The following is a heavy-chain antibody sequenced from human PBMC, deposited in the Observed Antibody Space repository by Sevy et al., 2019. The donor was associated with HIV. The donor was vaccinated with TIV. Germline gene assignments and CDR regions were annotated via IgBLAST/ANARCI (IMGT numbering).Heavy chain of an antibody. CDR2: TNPNSGNT. J-gene: IGHJ4*02. V-gene: IGHV1-8*01. CDR3: ARRQGGTSYSFDY. Sequence: ASVKVSCKASGYPFTSFDVNWVRQASGQGLEWLGWTNPNSGNTGYSQKFQGRVTMTRNISISTAYMELRSLTSEDTAVYYCARRQGGTSYSFDYWGQGTLVTVSS. D-gene: IGHD1-26*01. CDR1: GYPFTSFD.